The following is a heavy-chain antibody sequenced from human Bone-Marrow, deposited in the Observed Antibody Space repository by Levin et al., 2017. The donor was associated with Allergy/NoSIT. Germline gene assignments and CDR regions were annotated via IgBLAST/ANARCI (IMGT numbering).Heavy chain of an antibody. J-gene: IGHJ4*02. CDR2: IAYDSKKI. V-gene: IGHV3-30*04. Sequence: GGSLRLSCEASGFTFSNYALHWVRQAPGEGLEWVAAIAYDSKKIFYADSVKGRFTISRDNSKNTLFLEMNGLGLVDTAVYYCARAPGVVSSTELTHWGQGTLVTVSA. CDR3: ARAPGVVSSTELTH. CDR1: GFTFSNYA. D-gene: IGHD2-21*02.